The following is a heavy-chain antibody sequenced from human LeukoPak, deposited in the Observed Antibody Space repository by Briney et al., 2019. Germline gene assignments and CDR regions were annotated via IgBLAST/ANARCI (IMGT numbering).Heavy chain of an antibody. V-gene: IGHV3-21*01. Sequence: GGSLRLSCAASGFTFSSYSMNWVRQAPGKGLEWVSSISSSSSYIYYADSVKGRFTISRDNAKNSLYLQMNSLRAEDTAVYYCARDRYCSSGGCPLDYWGQGTLVIVSS. CDR1: GFTFSSYS. CDR2: ISSSSSYI. CDR3: ARDRYCSSGGCPLDY. D-gene: IGHD2-15*01. J-gene: IGHJ4*02.